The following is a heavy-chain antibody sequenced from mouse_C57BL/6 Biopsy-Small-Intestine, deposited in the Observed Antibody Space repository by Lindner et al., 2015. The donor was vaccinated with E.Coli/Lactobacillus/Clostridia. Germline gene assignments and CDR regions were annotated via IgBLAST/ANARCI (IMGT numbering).Heavy chain of an antibody. Sequence: VQLQESGAELVKPGASVKLSCKASGYTFTSYWMHWVKQRPGQGLEWIGNIDPSDSETHYNQKFKDKATLTVDKSSSTAYMQLSSLTSEDSAVYYCARDYSNYVWFVYWGQGTLVTVSA. CDR3: ARDYSNYVWFVY. CDR2: IDPSDSET. V-gene: IGHV1-52*01. D-gene: IGHD2-5*01. J-gene: IGHJ3*01. CDR1: GYTFTSYW.